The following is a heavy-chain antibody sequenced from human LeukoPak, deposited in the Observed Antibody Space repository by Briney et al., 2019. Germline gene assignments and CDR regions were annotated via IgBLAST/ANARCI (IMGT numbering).Heavy chain of an antibody. D-gene: IGHD4-11*01. CDR3: VRVARLVDY. CDR1: GFTFSSYA. V-gene: IGHV3-23*01. Sequence: GGSLRLSCAASGFTFSSYAMSWVRQAPGKGLEWVSAISGSGGSTYYADSVKGRFTISRDNAKNSLYLQMNSLRAEDTAVYYCVRVARLVDYWGQGTRVTVFS. J-gene: IGHJ4*02. CDR2: ISGSGGST.